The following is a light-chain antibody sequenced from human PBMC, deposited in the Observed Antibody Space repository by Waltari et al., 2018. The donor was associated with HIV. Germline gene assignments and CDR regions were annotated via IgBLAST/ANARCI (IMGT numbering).Light chain of an antibody. Sequence: VLTPPPPVSVAPGKTARITCRRDNVASLSVHCDQQKPGRAPVLVIYQDSERPSGIPERFSGSSSGNAATLTIRGVRAGDEADYYCQVWDRSSDYPVFGGGTKLTVL. V-gene: IGLV3-21*01. CDR2: QDS. CDR3: QVWDRSSDYPV. J-gene: IGLJ2*01. CDR1: NVASLS.